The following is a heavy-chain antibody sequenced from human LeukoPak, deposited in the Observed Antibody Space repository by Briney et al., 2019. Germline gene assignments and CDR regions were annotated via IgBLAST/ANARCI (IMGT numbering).Heavy chain of an antibody. J-gene: IGHJ2*01. D-gene: IGHD4-23*01. V-gene: IGHV3-48*03. CDR2: ISSSGTAI. Sequence: GGSLRLSCAASGFTFSSYEMNWVRQAPGKGLEWVSYISSSGTAIYYADSVKGRFTISRDNAKNSLYLQMNSLRDEDTAVYYCARDSLPRGRNGYFDLWGRGTLVTVSS. CDR3: ARDSLPRGRNGYFDL. CDR1: GFTFSSYE.